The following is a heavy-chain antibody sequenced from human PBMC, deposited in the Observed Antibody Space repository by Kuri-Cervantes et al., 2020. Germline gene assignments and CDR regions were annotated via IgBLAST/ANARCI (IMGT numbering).Heavy chain of an antibody. D-gene: IGHD2-2*01. CDR1: GGSFSGYY. Sequence: SETLSLTCAVYGGSFSGYYWSWIRQPPGKGLEWIGEINHSGSTNYNPSLKSRVTISVDTSKNQFSLKLSSVTAADTAVYYCARGRLRRYCSSTSCSEGDYWGQGTLVTVSS. V-gene: IGHV4-34*01. J-gene: IGHJ4*02. CDR2: INHSGST. CDR3: ARGRLRRYCSSTSCSEGDY.